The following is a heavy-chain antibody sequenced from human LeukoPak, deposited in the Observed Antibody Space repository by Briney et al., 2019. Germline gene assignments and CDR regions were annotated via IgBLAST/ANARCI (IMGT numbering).Heavy chain of an antibody. V-gene: IGHV1-69*05. Sequence: SVKVSCKASGGTFSSYAISWVRQAPGQGLEWIGGIIPIFGTANYAQKFQGRVTITTDESTRTAYMELRSLRSEDTAVYYCARASGSYYYFDYWGQGTLVTVSS. CDR2: IIPIFGTA. CDR1: GGTFSSYA. CDR3: ARASGSYYYFDY. D-gene: IGHD1-26*01. J-gene: IGHJ4*02.